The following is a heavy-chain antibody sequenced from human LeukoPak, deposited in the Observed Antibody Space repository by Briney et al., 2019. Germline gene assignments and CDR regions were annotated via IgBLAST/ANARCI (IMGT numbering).Heavy chain of an antibody. D-gene: IGHD3-9*01. CDR1: GGSISSSSYY. J-gene: IGHJ4*02. V-gene: IGHV4-39*01. Sequence: SETLSLTCTASGGSISSSSYYWGWIRQPPGKGLEWIGSIYYSGSTYYNPSLKSRVTISVYTSKNQFSLKLSSVTAADTAVYYCATRPYDILTGYYPFDYWGQGTLVTVSS. CDR2: IYYSGST. CDR3: ATRPYDILTGYYPFDY.